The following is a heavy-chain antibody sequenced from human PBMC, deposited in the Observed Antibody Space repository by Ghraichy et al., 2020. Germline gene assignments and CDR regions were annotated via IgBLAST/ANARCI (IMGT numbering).Heavy chain of an antibody. J-gene: IGHJ4*02. Sequence: SQTLSLTCTVSGGSISSGGYYWSWIRQHPGKGLEWIGYIYYSGSTYYNPSLKSRVTISVDTSKNQFSLKLSSVTAADTAVYYCARVMGTMVRGVIISPGPNFDYWGQGTLVTVSS. V-gene: IGHV4-31*03. CDR3: ARVMGTMVRGVIISPGPNFDY. CDR2: IYYSGST. D-gene: IGHD3-10*01. CDR1: GGSISSGGYY.